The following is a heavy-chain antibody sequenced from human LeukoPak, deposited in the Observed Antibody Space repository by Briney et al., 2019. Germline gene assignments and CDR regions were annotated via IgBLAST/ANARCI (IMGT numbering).Heavy chain of an antibody. CDR3: AREAYSSGWLGAFDI. D-gene: IGHD6-19*01. CDR1: GFTFSSYA. J-gene: IGHJ3*02. Sequence: GGSLRLSCAASGFTFSSYAMHWVRQAPGKGLEWVAVISYDGSNKYYADSVKGRFTISRDNSKNTLYLQMNSLRAEDTAVYYCAREAYSSGWLGAFDIWGQGTMVTVSS. CDR2: ISYDGSNK. V-gene: IGHV3-30*04.